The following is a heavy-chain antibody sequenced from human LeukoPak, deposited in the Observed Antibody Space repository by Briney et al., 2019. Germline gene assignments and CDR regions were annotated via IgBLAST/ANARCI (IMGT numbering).Heavy chain of an antibody. J-gene: IGHJ4*02. D-gene: IGHD6-13*01. Sequence: GGSLRLSCAASGFTFSTYAMSWVRQAPGRGLEWVSTVSGSGDSTYFADSVKGRFTIPRDNSKNTLFLQMNSLRAEDTAVYYCAKGGQYGSSWYLIDYWGLGTLVTVSS. CDR2: VSGSGDST. CDR3: AKGGQYGSSWYLIDY. CDR1: GFTFSTYA. V-gene: IGHV3-23*01.